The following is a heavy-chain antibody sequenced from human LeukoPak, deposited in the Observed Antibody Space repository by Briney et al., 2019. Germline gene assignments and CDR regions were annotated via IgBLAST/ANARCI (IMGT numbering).Heavy chain of an antibody. CDR3: ARDKIVGATQFDY. V-gene: IGHV3-23*01. CDR2: ISGSGGHT. Sequence: PGGTLRLSCAASGFTFSSYGMSWVRQAPGKGLGWVSGISGSGGHTFYADSVKGRFTISRDNAKNSLYLQMNSLRAEDTAVYYCARDKIVGATQFDYWGQGTLVTVSS. D-gene: IGHD1-26*01. CDR1: GFTFSSYG. J-gene: IGHJ4*02.